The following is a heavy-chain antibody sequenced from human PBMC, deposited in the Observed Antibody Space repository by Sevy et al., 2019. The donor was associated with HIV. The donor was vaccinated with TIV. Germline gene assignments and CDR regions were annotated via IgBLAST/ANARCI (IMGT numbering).Heavy chain of an antibody. D-gene: IGHD3-9*01. V-gene: IGHV3-23*01. Sequence: GGSLRLSCAASGFTFSSYAMSWVHQAPGKGLEWVSAISGSGGSTYYADSVKGRFTISRDNSKNTLYLQMNSLRAEDTAVYYCAKTSPRYDILTGYYNYWGQGTLVTVSS. CDR3: AKTSPRYDILTGYYNY. CDR1: GFTFSSYA. CDR2: ISGSGGST. J-gene: IGHJ4*02.